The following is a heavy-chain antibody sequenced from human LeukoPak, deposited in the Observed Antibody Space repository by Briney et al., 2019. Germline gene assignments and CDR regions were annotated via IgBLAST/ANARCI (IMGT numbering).Heavy chain of an antibody. J-gene: IGHJ4*02. V-gene: IGHV4-34*01. CDR1: GFTVSSNY. D-gene: IGHD6-19*01. CDR2: INHSGST. Sequence: GSLRLSCAASGFTVSSNYMSWIRQPPGKGLEWIGEINHSGSTNYNPSLRSRVTVSVHTSKNQLSLKLSSVTAADTAVYYCARQWLVSPLFDYWGQGTLVTVSS. CDR3: ARQWLVSPLFDY.